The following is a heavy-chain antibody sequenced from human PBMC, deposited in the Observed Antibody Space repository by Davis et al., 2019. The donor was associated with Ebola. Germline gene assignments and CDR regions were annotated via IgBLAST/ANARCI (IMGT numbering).Heavy chain of an antibody. CDR3: ARGSYDILTGYWFDY. J-gene: IGHJ4*02. CDR1: GFTFSSYA. V-gene: IGHV3-30-3*01. Sequence: GESLKISCAASGFTFSSYAMHWVRQAPGKGLEWVAVISYDGSNKYYADSVKGRFTISRDNSKNTLYLQMNSLRAEDTAVYYCARGSYDILTGYWFDYWGQGTLVTVSS. CDR2: ISYDGSNK. D-gene: IGHD3-9*01.